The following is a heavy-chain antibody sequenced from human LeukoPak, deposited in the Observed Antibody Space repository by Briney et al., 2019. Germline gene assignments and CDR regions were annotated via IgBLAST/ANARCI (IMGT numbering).Heavy chain of an antibody. V-gene: IGHV3-66*04. Sequence: GGSLRLSCTASGFTASSKYMSWVRQAPGKGPEWVSFIRGDATTAYADSVQGRFTISRDDSKNTLYLQMDSLRVEDTAVYYCARRRGGYGEGEFDYWGQGTLVTVSS. D-gene: IGHD4-17*01. CDR2: IRGDATT. CDR1: GFTASSKY. CDR3: ARRRGGYGEGEFDY. J-gene: IGHJ4*02.